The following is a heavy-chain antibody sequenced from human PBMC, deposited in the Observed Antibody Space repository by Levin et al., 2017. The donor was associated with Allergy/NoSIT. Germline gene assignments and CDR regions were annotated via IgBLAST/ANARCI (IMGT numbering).Heavy chain of an antibody. CDR3: AKEGGRAEAATGGFGYYYYGLDV. D-gene: IGHD3-16*01. Sequence: GGSLRLSCAASGFTFSNYAMRWVRQAPGKGLEWVSGVSGDGETTYYADSVKGRFTISRDNSTNTVYLEMNSLRAGDTAVYYCAKEGGRAEAATGGFGYYYYGLDVWGHGTKVTVSS. V-gene: IGHV3-23*01. CDR2: VSGDGETT. J-gene: IGHJ6*02. CDR1: GFTFSNYA.